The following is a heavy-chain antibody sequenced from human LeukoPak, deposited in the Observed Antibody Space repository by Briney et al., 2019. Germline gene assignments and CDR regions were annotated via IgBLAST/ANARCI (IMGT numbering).Heavy chain of an antibody. D-gene: IGHD3-22*01. Sequence: GGSLRLSCAASGFTFSDYYMSWIRQAPGKGLEWVSYISSSGSTIYYADSVKGRFTISRDNAKNSLYLQMNSLRAEDTAVYYCARAGYYYYDSSGYCFYGMDVWGQGTTVTVSS. CDR2: ISSSGSTI. CDR1: GFTFSDYY. J-gene: IGHJ6*02. CDR3: ARAGYYYYDSSGYCFYGMDV. V-gene: IGHV3-11*01.